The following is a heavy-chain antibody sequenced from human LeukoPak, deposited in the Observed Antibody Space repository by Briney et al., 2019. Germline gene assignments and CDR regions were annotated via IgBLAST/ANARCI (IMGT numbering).Heavy chain of an antibody. J-gene: IGHJ6*02. D-gene: IGHD6-13*01. CDR1: GGSISSYY. Sequence: PSETLSLTCTVSGGSISSYYWSWIRQPPGKGLEWIGSIYYSGSTFYNPSLKSRVTISVDTSKNQFSLKLSSVTAADTAVYYCAIYSLYYSSSFMDVWGQGTTVTVSS. V-gene: IGHV4-59*05. CDR2: IYYSGST. CDR3: AIYSLYYSSSFMDV.